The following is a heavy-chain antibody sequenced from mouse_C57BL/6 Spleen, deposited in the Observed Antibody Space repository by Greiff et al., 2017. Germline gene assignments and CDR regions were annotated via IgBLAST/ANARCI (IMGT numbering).Heavy chain of an antibody. CDR1: GYSITSGYY. D-gene: IGHD2-3*01. Sequence: EVQLQQSGPGLVKPSQSLSLTCSVTGYSITSGYYWNWIRQFPGNKLEWMGYISYDGSNNYNPSLKNRISITRDTSKNQFFLKLNSVTTEDTATYYCARDLRWLDAMDYWGQGTSVTVSS. CDR3: ARDLRWLDAMDY. J-gene: IGHJ4*01. CDR2: ISYDGSN. V-gene: IGHV3-6*01.